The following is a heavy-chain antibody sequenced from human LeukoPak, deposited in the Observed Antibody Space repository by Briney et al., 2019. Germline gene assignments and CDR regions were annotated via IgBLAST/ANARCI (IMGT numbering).Heavy chain of an antibody. CDR2: VYYSGST. CDR1: GGSISNYY. D-gene: IGHD1-26*01. CDR3: ARDKREPRYAFDI. J-gene: IGHJ3*02. Sequence: SETLSLTCTVSGGSISNYYWSWIRQPPGKGLDWIGYVYYSGSTNYNPALKSRVTILVDKSKNQFSLKLSSVTAADTAVYYCARDKREPRYAFDIWGQGTMVTVSS. V-gene: IGHV4-59*12.